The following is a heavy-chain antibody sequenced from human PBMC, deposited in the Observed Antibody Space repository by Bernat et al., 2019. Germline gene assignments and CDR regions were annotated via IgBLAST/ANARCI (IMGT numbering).Heavy chain of an antibody. D-gene: IGHD3-3*01. V-gene: IGHV3-73*01. CDR2: IKNKADDYAT. CDR3: TRLAVRTIDALDH. CDR1: GFTFSGSA. Sequence: EVQLVESGGGLVQPGGCLKLSCVASGFTFSGSAMHWVRQAPGKGLEWVGHIKNKADDYATEYAASVNGRFVFSRDDAKNTAYLQMNSLKIEDTAIYYCTRLAVRTIDALDHRGQGTVVTVSS. J-gene: IGHJ4*02.